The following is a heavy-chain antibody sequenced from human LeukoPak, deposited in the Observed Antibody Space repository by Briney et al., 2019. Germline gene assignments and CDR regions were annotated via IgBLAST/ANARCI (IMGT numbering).Heavy chain of an antibody. D-gene: IGHD5-18*01. V-gene: IGHV1-69*06. Sequence: SVKVSCKASGGTFSSYAISWVRQAHGQGLEWMGRIIPIFGTANYAQKFQGRVTITADKSTSTAYMELSSLRSEDTAVYYCARGSGRVLIQLWLEAFDIWGQGTMVTVSS. CDR2: IIPIFGTA. J-gene: IGHJ3*02. CDR1: GGTFSSYA. CDR3: ARGSGRVLIQLWLEAFDI.